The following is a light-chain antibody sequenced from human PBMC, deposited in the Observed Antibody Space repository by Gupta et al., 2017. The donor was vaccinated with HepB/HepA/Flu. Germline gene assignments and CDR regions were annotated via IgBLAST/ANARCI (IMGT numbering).Light chain of an antibody. CDR3: QVWDSTTDLVV. Sequence: SYVLTQPPSVSVAPGETARLTCGGNNIEANSVHWYQLKPGQAPAAVVYDDSDRPSGIPDRFSGSTSGNTATLTISRVEAEDEADYYCQVWDSTTDLVVFGGGTKVIVL. CDR1: NIEANS. J-gene: IGLJ2*01. CDR2: DDS. V-gene: IGLV3-21*02.